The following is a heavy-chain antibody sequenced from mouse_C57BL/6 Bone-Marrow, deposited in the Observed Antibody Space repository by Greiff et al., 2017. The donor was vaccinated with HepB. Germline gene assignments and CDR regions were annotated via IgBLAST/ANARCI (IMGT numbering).Heavy chain of an antibody. Sequence: DVKLQESGGGLVKPGGSLKLSCAASGFTFSSYTMSWVRQTPEKRLEWVATISGGGGNTYYPDSVKGRFTISRDNAKNTLYLQMSSLRSEDTALYYCAKHTGTDYAMDYWGQGTSVTVSS. CDR2: ISGGGGNT. CDR3: AKHTGTDYAMDY. J-gene: IGHJ4*01. V-gene: IGHV5-9*01. D-gene: IGHD4-1*01. CDR1: GFTFSSYT.